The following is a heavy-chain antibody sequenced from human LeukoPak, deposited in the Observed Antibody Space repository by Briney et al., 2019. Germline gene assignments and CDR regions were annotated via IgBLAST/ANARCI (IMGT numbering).Heavy chain of an antibody. CDR1: GFTFSDYY. V-gene: IGHV3-11*04. CDR2: ISSSGSTI. Sequence: GSLRLSCAASGFTFSDYYMSWLRQAPGKGLEWVSYISSSGSTIYYADSVKGRFTISRDNAKNSLYLQMNSLRAEDTAVYYCARDLYYYDSSGYYPLGYWGQGTLVTVSS. D-gene: IGHD3-22*01. J-gene: IGHJ4*02. CDR3: ARDLYYYDSSGYYPLGY.